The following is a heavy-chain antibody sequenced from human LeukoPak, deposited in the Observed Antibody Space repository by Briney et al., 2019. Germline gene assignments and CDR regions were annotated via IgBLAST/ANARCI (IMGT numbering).Heavy chain of an antibody. CDR1: GFTFSSYS. D-gene: IGHD2-2*01. V-gene: IGHV3-21*01. Sequence: GGSLRLSCAASGFTFSSYSMNWVRQAPGKGLEWVSSISSSSSYIYYADSVKGRFTISRDNAKNSLYLQMNSLRAEDTAVYYCARAQNPIVVVPAAIPDAFDIWGQGTMVTVSS. CDR2: ISSSSSYI. CDR3: ARAQNPIVVVPAAIPDAFDI. J-gene: IGHJ3*02.